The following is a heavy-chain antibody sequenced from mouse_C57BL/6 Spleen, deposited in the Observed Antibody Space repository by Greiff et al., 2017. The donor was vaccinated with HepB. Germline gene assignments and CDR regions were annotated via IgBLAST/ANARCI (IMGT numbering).Heavy chain of an antibody. CDR3: ARDGVLRGYFDV. J-gene: IGHJ1*03. V-gene: IGHV1-54*01. CDR2: INPGSGGT. D-gene: IGHD1-1*01. Sequence: VKLMESGAELVRPGTSVKVSCKASGYAFTNYLIEWVKQRPGQGLEWIGVINPGSGGTNYNEKFKGKATLTADKSSSTAYMQLSSLTSEDSAVYFCARDGVLRGYFDVWGTGTTVTVSS. CDR1: GYAFTNYL.